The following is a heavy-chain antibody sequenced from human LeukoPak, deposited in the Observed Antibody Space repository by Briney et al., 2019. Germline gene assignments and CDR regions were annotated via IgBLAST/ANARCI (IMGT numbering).Heavy chain of an antibody. V-gene: IGHV3-23*01. CDR1: GFTFSSYA. D-gene: IGHD3-3*02. Sequence: GGSLRLSCAASGFTFSSYAMSWVRRAPGKGRRWVSAISGSGGSTYYADSVKGRFTISRDNSKNTLYLQMNSLRAEDTAVYYCARIGSAAFTDYWGQGTLVTVSS. J-gene: IGHJ4*02. CDR3: ARIGSAAFTDY. CDR2: ISGSGGST.